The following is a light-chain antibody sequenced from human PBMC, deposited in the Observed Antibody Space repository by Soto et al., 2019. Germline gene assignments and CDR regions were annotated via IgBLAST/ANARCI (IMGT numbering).Light chain of an antibody. CDR2: WAS. CDR3: QQYYSTPYT. CDR1: QSVLKSSNSKNH. J-gene: IGKJ2*01. V-gene: IGKV4-1*01. Sequence: DIVMTQSPDSLAVSLGERATINCKSSQSVLKSSNSKNHLAWYQQKPGQPPKLLIYWASTRESGVPDRFSASRSWTDFTLTFGSLEAEDVEVDDCQQYYSTPYTFGQGTKLEIK.